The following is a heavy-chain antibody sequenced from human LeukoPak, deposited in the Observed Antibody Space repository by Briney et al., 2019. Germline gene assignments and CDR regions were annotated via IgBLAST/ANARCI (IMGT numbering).Heavy chain of an antibody. D-gene: IGHD5-18*01. J-gene: IGHJ4*02. CDR1: GVTFCDYA. Sequence: PGGSLRLSCTASGVTFCDYAMSWFRQAPGKGLEWVGFIRSKAYGGTTEYAASVKGRFTISRDDSKSIAYLQMNSLKTEDTAVYYCTRVEAMAAYFDYWGQGTLVTVSS. V-gene: IGHV3-49*03. CDR2: IRSKAYGGTT. CDR3: TRVEAMAAYFDY.